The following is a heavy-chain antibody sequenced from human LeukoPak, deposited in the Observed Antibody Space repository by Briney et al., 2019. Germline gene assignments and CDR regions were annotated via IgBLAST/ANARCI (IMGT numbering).Heavy chain of an antibody. CDR1: GFTFSTYA. Sequence: PGGSLRLSCAASGFTFSTYAMHWVRQAPGKGLEWVAVISFDGSNTYYGGSVKGRFTISRDNSKNTLYLQMNSLREEDTAPYHCARDPYFGGFFDSWGQGSLVTVSS. CDR3: ARDPYFGGFFDS. V-gene: IGHV3-30*04. CDR2: ISFDGSNT. D-gene: IGHD4-23*01. J-gene: IGHJ4*02.